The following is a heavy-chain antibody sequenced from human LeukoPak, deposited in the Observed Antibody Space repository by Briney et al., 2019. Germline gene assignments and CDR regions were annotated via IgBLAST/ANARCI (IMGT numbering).Heavy chain of an antibody. D-gene: IGHD3-22*01. Sequence: GGSLRLSCAASGFTFSSYWMHWVRQAPGKGLEWVSAISGSGGSTYYTDSVKGRFTISRDNSKNTLYLQMNSLRAEDTAVYYCAKDKDSSAKMPFDYWGQGTLVTVSS. CDR3: AKDKDSSAKMPFDY. CDR1: GFTFSSYW. CDR2: ISGSGGST. J-gene: IGHJ4*02. V-gene: IGHV3-23*01.